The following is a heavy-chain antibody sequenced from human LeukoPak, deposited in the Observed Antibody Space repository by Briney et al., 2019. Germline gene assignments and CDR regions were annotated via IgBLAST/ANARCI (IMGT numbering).Heavy chain of an antibody. CDR1: GFTFSDYY. D-gene: IGHD6-6*01. CDR3: ARDSSSSFDY. V-gene: IGHV3-11*04. J-gene: IGHJ4*02. Sequence: KTGGSLRLSCAASGFTFSDYYMSWIRQAPGKGLEWVSYISSSGSTIYYADPVKGRFTISRDNAKNTLYLQLNSLRAEDTAVYYCARDSSSSFDYWGQGTLVTVSS. CDR2: ISSSGSTI.